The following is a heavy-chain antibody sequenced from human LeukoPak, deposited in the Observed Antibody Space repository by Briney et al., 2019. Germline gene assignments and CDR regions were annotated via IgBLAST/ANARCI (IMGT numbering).Heavy chain of an antibody. V-gene: IGHV3-30*18. Sequence: GGSLRLSCAASGFTFSVYGMHWVRQAPGKGLEWVAVISYDGSSKYYADSVKGRFTIYRDNSKNTLLVQMDSLRAEDTAVYYCAKDLSYNWNYFDYWGQGTLVTVSS. J-gene: IGHJ4*02. CDR1: GFTFSVYG. CDR3: AKDLSYNWNYFDY. CDR2: ISYDGSSK. D-gene: IGHD1-20*01.